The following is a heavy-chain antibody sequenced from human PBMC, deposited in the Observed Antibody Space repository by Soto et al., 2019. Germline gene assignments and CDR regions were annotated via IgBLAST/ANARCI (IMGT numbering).Heavy chain of an antibody. CDR1: GFTFSSYA. J-gene: IGHJ6*03. V-gene: IGHV3-23*01. CDR2: ISGSGGST. Sequence: GGSLRLSCAASGFTFSSYAMSWVRQAPGKGLEWVSAISGSGGSTYYADSVKGRFTISRDNSKNTLYPQMNSLRAEDTAVYYCAKDGIAAAGTNYYYYMDVWGKGTTVTVSS. D-gene: IGHD6-13*01. CDR3: AKDGIAAAGTNYYYYMDV.